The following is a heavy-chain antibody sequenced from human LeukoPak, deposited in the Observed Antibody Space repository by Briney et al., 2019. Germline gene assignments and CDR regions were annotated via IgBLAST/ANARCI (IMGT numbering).Heavy chain of an antibody. CDR3: ARDSGGSYYPRPPFDY. CDR1: GGSISSYY. Sequence: SETLSLTCTVSGGSISSYYWSWIRQPPGKGLEWIGYIYYSGSTNYNPSLKSRVTISVDTSKNQFSLKLSSVTAADTAVYYCARDSGGSYYPRPPFDYRGQGTLVTVSS. J-gene: IGHJ4*02. D-gene: IGHD1-26*01. V-gene: IGHV4-59*01. CDR2: IYYSGST.